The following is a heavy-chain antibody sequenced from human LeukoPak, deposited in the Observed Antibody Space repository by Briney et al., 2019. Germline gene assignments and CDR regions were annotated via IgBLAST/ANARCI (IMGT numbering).Heavy chain of an antibody. CDR3: ARDSSNKPFDY. J-gene: IGHJ4*02. CDR1: GYTFTDYY. V-gene: IGHV1-2*02. CDR2: INPNSGGT. D-gene: IGHD6-13*01. Sequence: ASVKVSCKASGYTFTDYYIRWVRQAPGQGLEWMGWINPNSGGTNYAQKFQGRVTMTRDTSISTAYMELSRLRSDDTAVYYCARDSSNKPFDYWGQGTLVTVSS.